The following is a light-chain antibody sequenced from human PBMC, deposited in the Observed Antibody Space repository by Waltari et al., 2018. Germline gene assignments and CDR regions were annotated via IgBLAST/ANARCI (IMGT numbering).Light chain of an antibody. CDR1: RFRSYY. CDR3: NSRDSSGTPYV. Sequence: SSELTPDPAGSVALGPPVRITCQGGRFRSYYAIAYQQKPGPAPVLVIYGKNNRPSGIPDRFSGSSSGNTASLTITGAQAEDEADYYCNSRDSSGTPYVFGTGTKVTVL. V-gene: IGLV3-19*01. J-gene: IGLJ1*01. CDR2: GKN.